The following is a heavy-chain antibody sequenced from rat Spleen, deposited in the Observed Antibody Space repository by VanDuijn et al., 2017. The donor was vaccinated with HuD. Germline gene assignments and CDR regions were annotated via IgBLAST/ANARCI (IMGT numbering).Heavy chain of an antibody. J-gene: IGHJ2*01. CDR2: ISYDGSST. V-gene: IGHV5-29*01. D-gene: IGHD5-1*01. CDR1: GFTFSNYD. Sequence: EVQLVESGGGLVQPGRSLKLSCAASGFTFSNYDMAWVRQAPTRGLDWVATISYDGSSTYYRDSVKGRFTISRDNGKSTLYLQMNSLRSEDTATYYCTRENWVFDYWGQGVMVTVSS. CDR3: TRENWVFDY.